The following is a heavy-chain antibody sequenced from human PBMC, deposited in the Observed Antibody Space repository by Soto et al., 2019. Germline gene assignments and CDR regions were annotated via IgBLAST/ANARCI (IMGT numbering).Heavy chain of an antibody. V-gene: IGHV4-39*01. CDR3: ARHKEYQLLTPGWFDP. Sequence: SETLSLTCTVSGGSISSSSYYWGWIRQPPGKGLEWIGSIYYSGSTYYNPSLKSRVTISVDTSKNQFSLKLSSVTAADTAVYYCARHKEYQLLTPGWFDPWGQGTLVTVSS. J-gene: IGHJ5*02. CDR2: IYYSGST. CDR1: GGSISSSSYY. D-gene: IGHD2-2*01.